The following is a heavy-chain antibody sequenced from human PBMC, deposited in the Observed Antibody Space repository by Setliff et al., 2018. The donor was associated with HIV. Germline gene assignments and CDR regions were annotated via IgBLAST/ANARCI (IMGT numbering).Heavy chain of an antibody. J-gene: IGHJ4*02. D-gene: IGHD3-16*01. CDR2: LHSLGSSRVSDTP. V-gene: IGHV4-4*08. CDR1: SGSMTGHY. CDR3: ARGRHAGSGAYSGGFYYFDF. Sequence: KPSETLSLTCSVSSGSMTGHYWTWVRQPPGKGLEWIGYLHSLGSSRVSDTPNYSPSLKSRITISLDTSNRQFSLTMTSVTAADTGLYYCARGRHAGSGAYSGGFYYFDFWGQGALVTVSS.